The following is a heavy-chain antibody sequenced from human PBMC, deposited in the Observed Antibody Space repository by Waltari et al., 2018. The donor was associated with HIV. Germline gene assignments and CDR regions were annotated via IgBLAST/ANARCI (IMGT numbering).Heavy chain of an antibody. V-gene: IGHV4-59*01. CDR3: AKGEGRELGIRYYFYGMEV. D-gene: IGHD1-7*01. J-gene: IGHJ6*02. CDR2: FYYSGST. Sequence: QVQLQESGPGLVKPSETLSLTCSVSGASISRYYWSWIRQTPGKGPGWIGYFYYSGSTQYTPAPKSRVAISLDASKRQFSRKLTSVTTAYTAVYYCAKGEGRELGIRYYFYGMEVWGQGTTVTVTS. CDR1: GASISRYY.